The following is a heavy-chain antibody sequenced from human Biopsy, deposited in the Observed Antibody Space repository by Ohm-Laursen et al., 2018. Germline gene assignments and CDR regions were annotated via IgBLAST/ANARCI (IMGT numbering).Heavy chain of an antibody. CDR1: GFDVRSNY. CDR3: AKGRVGNSGSLDI. Sequence: SLRLSCAAPGFDVRSNYMSWVRQPPGKGLEWVSAITVSADTTYYADSVRGRFTVSRDNSQNTLYLQMNSLRAEDTAMYYCAKGRVGNSGSLDIWGHGTMVTVSS. J-gene: IGHJ3*02. CDR2: ITVSADTT. D-gene: IGHD1-1*01. V-gene: IGHV3-23*01.